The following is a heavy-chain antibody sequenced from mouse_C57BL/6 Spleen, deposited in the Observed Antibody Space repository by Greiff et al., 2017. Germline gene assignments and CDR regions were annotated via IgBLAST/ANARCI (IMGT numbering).Heavy chain of an antibody. CDR3: ARHDYGRRYFDV. V-gene: IGHV1-9*01. Sequence: QVQLQQSGAELLKPGASVTLSCKATGYTFTGYWIEWVKQRPGHGLEWIGEILPGRCSTNYIEKFKGKATFTADTASNTAYMQPSSRATEDSAIYYWARHDYGRRYFDVWGTGTTVTVSS. J-gene: IGHJ1*03. CDR1: GYTFTGYW. D-gene: IGHD2-4*01. CDR2: ILPGRCST.